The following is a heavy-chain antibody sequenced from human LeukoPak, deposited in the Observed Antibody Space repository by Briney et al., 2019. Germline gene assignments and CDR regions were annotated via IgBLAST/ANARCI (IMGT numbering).Heavy chain of an antibody. CDR2: IYYRGTT. CDR3: ARGKWASPHYYYGMDV. J-gene: IGHJ6*02. Sequence: SETLSLTCTVSGGSIGTYYWSWIQQPPGKGLEWIGYIYYRGTTNYNPSLMSRVTISVDTSKNQFSLKVRSVTAADTAVYYCARGKWASPHYYYGMDVWGQGTTVTVSS. V-gene: IGHV4-59*01. CDR1: GGSIGTYY. D-gene: IGHD1-26*01.